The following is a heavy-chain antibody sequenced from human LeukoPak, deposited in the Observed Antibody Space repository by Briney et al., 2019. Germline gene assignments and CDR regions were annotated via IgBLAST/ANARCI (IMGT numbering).Heavy chain of an antibody. CDR1: GGSFSGYY. V-gene: IGHV4-34*01. Sequence: SETLSLTCAVYGGSFSGYYWSWIRQPPGKGLEWIGEINHSGSTNYNPSLKSRVTISVDTSKNQFSLKLSSVTAEDTAVYYCARVDSSSSINFDYWGQGTLVTVSS. J-gene: IGHJ4*02. CDR3: ARVDSSSSINFDY. CDR2: INHSGST. D-gene: IGHD6-6*01.